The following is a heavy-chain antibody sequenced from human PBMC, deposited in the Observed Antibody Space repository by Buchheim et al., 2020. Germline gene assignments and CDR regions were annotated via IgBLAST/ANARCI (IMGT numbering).Heavy chain of an antibody. Sequence: QVQLVESGGGVVQPGRSLRLSCAASGFTFSSYGMHWVRQAPGKGLEWVAVIWYDGSNKYYADSVKGRFTISRDNSKNTLYLQMNSLRAEDTAVYYCAREDYDILTGYYIPQYYFDYWGQGTL. J-gene: IGHJ4*02. V-gene: IGHV3-33*01. CDR1: GFTFSSYG. CDR2: IWYDGSNK. CDR3: AREDYDILTGYYIPQYYFDY. D-gene: IGHD3-9*01.